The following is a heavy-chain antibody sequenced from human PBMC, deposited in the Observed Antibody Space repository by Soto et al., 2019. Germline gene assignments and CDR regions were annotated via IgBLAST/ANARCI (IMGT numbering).Heavy chain of an antibody. Sequence: GAAVKVSCKASGGTFSSYAISWVRQAPGQGLEWMGGIIPIFGTANYAQKFQGRVTITADESTSTAYMELSSLRSEDTAVYYCARGTGDGYNYYYWGQGTLVTVSS. CDR3: ARGTGDGYNYYY. V-gene: IGHV1-69*13. CDR1: GGTFSSYA. J-gene: IGHJ4*02. D-gene: IGHD5-12*01. CDR2: IIPIFGTA.